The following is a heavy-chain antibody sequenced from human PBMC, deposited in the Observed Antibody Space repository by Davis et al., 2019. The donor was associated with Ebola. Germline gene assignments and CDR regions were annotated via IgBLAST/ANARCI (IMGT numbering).Heavy chain of an antibody. CDR2: IWYDGSNK. D-gene: IGHD1-26*01. V-gene: IGHV3-33*01. J-gene: IGHJ3*02. Sequence: GESLKISCAASGFTFSSYGMHWVRQAPGKGLEWVAVIWYDGSNKYYADSVKGRFTISRDNSKNTLYLQMNSLRAEDTAVYYCAGMGATTPDAFDIWGQGTMVTVSS. CDR1: GFTFSSYG. CDR3: AGMGATTPDAFDI.